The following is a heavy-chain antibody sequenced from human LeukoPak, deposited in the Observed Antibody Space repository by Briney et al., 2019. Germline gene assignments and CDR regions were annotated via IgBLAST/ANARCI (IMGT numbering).Heavy chain of an antibody. CDR1: GFPFSSYA. V-gene: IGHV3-23*01. J-gene: IGHJ2*01. CDR3: AKDTASSWWYFDL. Sequence: PGGSLRLSSAASGFPFSSYAMSWVRQAPGKGLEWVSAIGGSRGTTYYADSVKGRFTISRDNSKNTLYLQMNSLRAEDTAVYYCAKDTASSWWYFDLWGRGTLVTVSS. D-gene: IGHD5-18*01. CDR2: IGGSRGTT.